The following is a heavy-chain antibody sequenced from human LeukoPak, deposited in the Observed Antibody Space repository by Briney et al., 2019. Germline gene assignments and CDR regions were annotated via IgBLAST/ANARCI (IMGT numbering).Heavy chain of an antibody. CDR1: GFTFVDYA. CDR3: AKVDTAMVGGAFDI. CDR2: ISWNSGSI. D-gene: IGHD5-18*01. J-gene: IGHJ3*02. Sequence: GGSLRFSCAASGFTFVDYALPWVGQAPGKGLEGVSGISWNSGSIGYADSVKGRFTISRDNAKNSLYLQMNSLRAEDMALYYCAKVDTAMVGGAFDIWGQGTMVTVSS. V-gene: IGHV3-9*03.